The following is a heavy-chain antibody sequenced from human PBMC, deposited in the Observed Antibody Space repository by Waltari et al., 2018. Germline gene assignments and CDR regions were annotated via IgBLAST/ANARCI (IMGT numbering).Heavy chain of an antibody. CDR3: AKDPALGSGSHLDY. V-gene: IGHV3-30*02. J-gene: IGHJ4*02. Sequence: QVQLVESGGGVVQPGGSLRLSCAASGFTFSSYGMHWVRQAPGKGLEWVAFIRYDGSNKYYADSVKGRFTISRDNSKNTLYLQMNSLRAEDTAVYYCAKDPALGSGSHLDYWGQGTLVTVSS. CDR2: IRYDGSNK. D-gene: IGHD3-10*01. CDR1: GFTFSSYG.